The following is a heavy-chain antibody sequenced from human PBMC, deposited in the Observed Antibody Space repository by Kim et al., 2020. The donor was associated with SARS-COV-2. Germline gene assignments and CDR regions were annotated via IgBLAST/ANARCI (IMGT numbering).Heavy chain of an antibody. Sequence: GGSLRLSCASSGLTFSNHAMSWVRQAPGKRLEWVSGISGSGGNTYYADSVKGRFTISRDNSKNTLYLQINSLTADDAAVYSCAKSRGASAGPRYFDLWGRGTLVTVSS. D-gene: IGHD6-13*01. CDR1: GLTFSNHA. CDR3: AKSRGASAGPRYFDL. J-gene: IGHJ2*01. V-gene: IGHV3-23*01. CDR2: ISGSGGNT.